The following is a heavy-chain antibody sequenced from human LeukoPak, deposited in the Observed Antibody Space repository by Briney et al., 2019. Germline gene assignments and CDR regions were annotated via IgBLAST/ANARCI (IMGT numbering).Heavy chain of an antibody. Sequence: GASVTVSCKASGGTFSSYTISWVRQAPGQGLEGRGRIIPILGIANYAQKFQGRVTITADKSTSTAYMEVSSLRSEDTAVYYCAREWGDNYDSSGYYYPITFDYWGQGTLVTVPS. V-gene: IGHV1-69*04. D-gene: IGHD3-22*01. J-gene: IGHJ4*02. CDR2: IIPILGIA. CDR3: AREWGDNYDSSGYYYPITFDY. CDR1: GGTFSSYT.